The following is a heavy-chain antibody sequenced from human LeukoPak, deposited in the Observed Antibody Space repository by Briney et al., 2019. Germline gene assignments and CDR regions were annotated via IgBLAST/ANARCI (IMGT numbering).Heavy chain of an antibody. CDR3: ARISSSNWYNERGAFDV. Sequence: PSETLSLTCTVSGGSISSYYWSWVRQPPGKGLEWIGFVYYTGSTNYSPSLKSRVTISVDTSKNQFSLKLRSVTAADTAVYYCARISSSNWYNERGAFDVWGQGTMVTVPS. J-gene: IGHJ3*01. V-gene: IGHV4-59*01. CDR1: GGSISSYY. CDR2: VYYTGST. D-gene: IGHD6-13*01.